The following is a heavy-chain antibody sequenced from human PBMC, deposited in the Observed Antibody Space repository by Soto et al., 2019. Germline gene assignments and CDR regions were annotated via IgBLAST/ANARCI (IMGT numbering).Heavy chain of an antibody. CDR3: TTSIKSMVSG. CDR2: IKSQTDGGTT. CDR1: GFSFSNAW. Sequence: EVQLVESGGGLVKPGGSLRLSCAASGFSFSNAWMNWVRQAPGKGLEWVGRIKSQTDGGTTDYTAPVKGRFTISRDDSKNTLYLQMNSLKTEDTAVYYCTTSIKSMVSGWGQGTLVTVSS. D-gene: IGHD6-25*01. J-gene: IGHJ4*02. V-gene: IGHV3-15*07.